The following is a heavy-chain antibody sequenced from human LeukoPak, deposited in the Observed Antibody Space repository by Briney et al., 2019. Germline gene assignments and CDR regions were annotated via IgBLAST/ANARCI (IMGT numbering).Heavy chain of an antibody. CDR1: GYSISSDYY. J-gene: IGHJ5*02. V-gene: IGHV4-38-2*02. CDR3: ARDPYWFDP. Sequence: SETLSLTCSVSGYSISSDYYWGCIRQPPGKGLEWIGFIYYSGSTYYNPSLKSRVTISVDTSKNQFSLKLSSVTAADTAVYYCARDPYWFDPWGQGTLVTVSS. CDR2: IYYSGST.